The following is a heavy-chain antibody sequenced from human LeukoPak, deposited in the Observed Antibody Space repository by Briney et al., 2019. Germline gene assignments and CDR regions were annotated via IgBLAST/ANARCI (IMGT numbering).Heavy chain of an antibody. D-gene: IGHD3-22*01. V-gene: IGHV4-59*12. CDR2: IYYSGDT. J-gene: IGHJ4*02. CDR1: GGSIRSFY. Sequence: SETLSLTCTVSGGSIRSFYWSWIRQPPGKGLEWVAYIYYSGDTNYNPSLKSRVTISVDKSKNQFSLKLSSVTAADTAVYYCARDSYYYDSSGYYYSHFDYWGQGTLVTVSS. CDR3: ARDSYYYDSSGYYYSHFDY.